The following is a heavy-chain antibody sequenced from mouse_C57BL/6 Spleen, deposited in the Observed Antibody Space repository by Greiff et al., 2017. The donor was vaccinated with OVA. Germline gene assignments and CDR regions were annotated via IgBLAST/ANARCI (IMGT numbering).Heavy chain of an antibody. CDR1: GYTFTDYN. V-gene: IGHV1-18*01. J-gene: IGHJ3*01. CDR3: ALLRRFAY. CDR2: INPNNGGT. D-gene: IGHD1-1*01. Sequence: EVQLVESGPELVKPGASVKIPCKASGYTFTDYNMDWVKQSHGKSLEWIGDINPNNGGTIYNQKFKGKATLTVDKSSSTAYMELRSLTSEDTAVYYCALLRRFAYWGQGTLVTVSA.